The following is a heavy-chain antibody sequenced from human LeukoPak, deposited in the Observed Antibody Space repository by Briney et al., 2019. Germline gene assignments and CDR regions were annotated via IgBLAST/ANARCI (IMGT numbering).Heavy chain of an antibody. D-gene: IGHD5-12*01. J-gene: IGHJ4*02. V-gene: IGHV4-39*07. CDR3: ARALYSGYEKDY. Sequence: TSETLSLTCTVSGGSIRSSSYYWGWIRQPPGKGLEWIGSIYYSGSTYYNPSLKSRVTISVDTSKNQFSLKLSSVTAADTAVYYCARALYSGYEKDYWGQGTLVTVSS. CDR2: IYYSGST. CDR1: GGSIRSSSYY.